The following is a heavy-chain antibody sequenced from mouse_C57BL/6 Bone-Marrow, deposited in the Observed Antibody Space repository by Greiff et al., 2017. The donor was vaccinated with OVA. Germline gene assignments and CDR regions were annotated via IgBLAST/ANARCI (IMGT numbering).Heavy chain of an antibody. CDR2: INYDGSST. D-gene: IGHD1-1*01. V-gene: IGHV5-16*01. J-gene: IGHJ2*01. CDR3: ARHGSSYGFDY. CDR1: GFTFSDYY. Sequence: EVKLVESEGGLVQPGSSMKLSCTASGFTFSDYYMAWVRQVPEKGLEWVANINYDGSSTYYLDSLKSRFIISRDNAKNILYLQMSSLKSEDTATYYCARHGSSYGFDYWGQGTTLTVSS.